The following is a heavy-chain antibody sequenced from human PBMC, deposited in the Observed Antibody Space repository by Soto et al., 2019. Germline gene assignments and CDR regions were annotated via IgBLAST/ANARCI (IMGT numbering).Heavy chain of an antibody. D-gene: IGHD6-13*01. CDR3: AREDSIAAAVFAY. Sequence: QVQLVESGGGVVQPGRSLRLSCAASGFTFSSYGMHWVRQAPGKGLEWVAVIWYDGSNKYYADSVKGRFTISRDNSKNTLYLKMNSLRAEDTAVYYCAREDSIAAAVFAYWGQGTLVTVSS. J-gene: IGHJ4*02. CDR1: GFTFSSYG. V-gene: IGHV3-33*01. CDR2: IWYDGSNK.